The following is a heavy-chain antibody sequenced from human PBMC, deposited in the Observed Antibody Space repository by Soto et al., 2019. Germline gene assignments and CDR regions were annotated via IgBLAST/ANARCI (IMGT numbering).Heavy chain of an antibody. V-gene: IGHV4-31*03. CDR1: GYFIGAGGYY. CDR3: ARMYSSGSGWFHP. Sequence: QIELQESGPGLVKPSQTLSLTCFVSGYFIGAGGYYWSWIRHHPGKGLEWIGSFYSSGSIIYNPSLRSRVSITGDMSTNQFSMSLTSVTAGDTARYYCARMYSSGSGWFHPWGQGTLVTVSS. J-gene: IGHJ5*02. D-gene: IGHD6-19*01. CDR2: FYSSGSI.